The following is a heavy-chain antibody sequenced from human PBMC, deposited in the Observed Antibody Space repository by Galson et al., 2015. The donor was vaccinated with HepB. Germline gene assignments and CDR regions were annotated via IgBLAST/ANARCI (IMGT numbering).Heavy chain of an antibody. CDR3: ARRGVVRTNDY. CDR2: ISSSGITI. D-gene: IGHD2-2*01. Sequence: SLRLPYASAGLTVSNDGKDWVRQAPRKGLEWVSYISSSGITIYNADSVKGRFTISRDNAKNSLFLQMNSLRDEDTAVYHCARRGVVRTNDYWGQGTLVTVSS. J-gene: IGHJ4*02. V-gene: IGHV3-48*02. CDR1: GLTVSNDG.